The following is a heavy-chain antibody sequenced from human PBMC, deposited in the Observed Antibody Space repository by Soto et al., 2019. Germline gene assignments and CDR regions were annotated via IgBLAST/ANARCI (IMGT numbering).Heavy chain of an antibody. V-gene: IGHV4-59*01. J-gene: IGHJ3*02. CDR3: ARDRNKLWKNDAFDI. CDR1: GDSLNSYY. Sequence: QVQLQESGPGLVKPSETLSLTCSVSGDSLNSYYWSWIRQSPGKGLEWLGYIYYSGDTKYNPSRQSRISISVDTTENQFSQRLSSVTAADTAVYFCARDRNKLWKNDAFDICGQGTMVTVSS. CDR2: IYYSGDT. D-gene: IGHD1-1*01.